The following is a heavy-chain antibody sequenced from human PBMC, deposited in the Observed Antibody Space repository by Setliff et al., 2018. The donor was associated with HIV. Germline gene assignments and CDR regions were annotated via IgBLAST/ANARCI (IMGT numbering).Heavy chain of an antibody. J-gene: IGHJ6*02. Sequence: SVKVSCKASGGTFSSHAISWVRQAPGQGLEWMGGIIPIFGTANYAQKFQGRVTITTDESTSTAYMELSSLRSEDTAVYYCARGYCSGGSCYGTYYYYGMDVWGQGTTVTVSS. V-gene: IGHV1-69*05. CDR1: GGTFSSHA. CDR3: ARGYCSGGSCYGTYYYYGMDV. CDR2: IIPIFGTA. D-gene: IGHD2-15*01.